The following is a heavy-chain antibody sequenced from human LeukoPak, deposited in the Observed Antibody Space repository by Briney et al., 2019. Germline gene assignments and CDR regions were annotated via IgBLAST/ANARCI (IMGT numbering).Heavy chain of an antibody. CDR3: ARARVYDSSGLAY. D-gene: IGHD3-22*01. CDR1: GFTFSTYS. Sequence: GGSLRLSCAASGFTFSTYSMNWVRQAPGKGLEWVSYISSSSSTIYYADSVKGRFTISRDNAKNSLYLQMNSLRDGDTAVYYCARARVYDSSGLAYWGQGALVTVSS. CDR2: ISSSSSTI. V-gene: IGHV3-48*02. J-gene: IGHJ4*02.